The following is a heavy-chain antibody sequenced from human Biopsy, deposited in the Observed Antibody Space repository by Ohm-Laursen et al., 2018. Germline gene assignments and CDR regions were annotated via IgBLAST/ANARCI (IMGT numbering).Heavy chain of an antibody. CDR1: GLTFSRYS. Sequence: SLRLSCSASGLTFSRYSMHWVRQAPGKGLEWVSSISRSSNFIYYGDSVKGRFTISRDNAKNSLYLQMNSLRAEDTAVYYCVRVLLPAAAVPCGIDVWGQGTTVTVSS. V-gene: IGHV3-21*01. CDR2: ISRSSNFI. CDR3: VRVLLPAAAVPCGIDV. J-gene: IGHJ6*02. D-gene: IGHD2-2*01.